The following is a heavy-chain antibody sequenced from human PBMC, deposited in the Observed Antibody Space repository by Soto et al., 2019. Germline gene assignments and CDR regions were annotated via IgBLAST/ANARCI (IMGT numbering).Heavy chain of an antibody. J-gene: IGHJ2*01. V-gene: IGHV1-3*01. CDR1: GYTFTSYA. Sequence: ASVTVSCKASGYTFTSYAMHWVRQAPGQRLEWMGWINAGNGNTKYSQKFQGRVTITRDTSASTAYMELSSLRSEDTAVYYCAREHSGWWYFDLWGRGTLVTVSS. D-gene: IGHD6-19*01. CDR2: INAGNGNT. CDR3: AREHSGWWYFDL.